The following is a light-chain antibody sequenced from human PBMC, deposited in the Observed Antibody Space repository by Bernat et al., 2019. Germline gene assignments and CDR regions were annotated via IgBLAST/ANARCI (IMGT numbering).Light chain of an antibody. CDR1: QDISNS. V-gene: IGKV1-33*01. CDR3: QKYDNLPPVT. CDR2: DAS. J-gene: IGKJ5*01. Sequence: DIQMTQSPSSLSASVGDRVTITCQASQDISNSLNWYQQKPGKAPKLLIYDASQLETGVPSRFSGSGSGTDFTFTISSLQPEDIATYYCQKYDNLPPVTFGQGTRLEIK.